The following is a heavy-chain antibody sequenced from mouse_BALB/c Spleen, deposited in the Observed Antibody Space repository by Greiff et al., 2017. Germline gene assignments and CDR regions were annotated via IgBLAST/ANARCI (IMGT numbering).Heavy chain of an antibody. Sequence: DVMLVESGGGLVKPGGSLKLSCAASGFTFSSYAMSWVRQTPEKRLEWVASISSGGSTYYPDSVKGRFTISRDNARNILYLQMSSLRSEDTAMYYCARGEYGPLYYAMDYWGQGTSVTVSS. CDR2: ISSGGST. V-gene: IGHV5-6-5*01. D-gene: IGHD1-2*01. CDR1: GFTFSSYA. J-gene: IGHJ4*01. CDR3: ARGEYGPLYYAMDY.